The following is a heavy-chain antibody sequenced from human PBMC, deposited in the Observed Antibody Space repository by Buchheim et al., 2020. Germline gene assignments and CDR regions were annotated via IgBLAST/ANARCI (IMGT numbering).Heavy chain of an antibody. CDR1: GFTFSDYW. CDR3: ARAGSVGSVDF. J-gene: IGHJ4*02. CDR2: INQNGGEK. V-gene: IGHV3-7*01. Sequence: VQLVESRGALVQPGGSLRLSCTASGFTFSDYWMNWVRQVPGKGLEWVANINQNGGEKYYVDSVEGRFTISRDNAKNSLYLQMSSLRVEDTAVYYCARAGSVGSVDFWGQGTL. D-gene: IGHD3-10*01.